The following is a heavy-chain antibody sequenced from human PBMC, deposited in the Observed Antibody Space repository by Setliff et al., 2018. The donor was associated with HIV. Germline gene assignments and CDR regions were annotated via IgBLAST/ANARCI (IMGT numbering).Heavy chain of an antibody. J-gene: IGHJ4*02. CDR3: VTGVGTSSVDY. CDR2: IKSKTDGGTT. D-gene: IGHD3-22*01. Sequence: GGSLRLSCAASGFRFSDAWMTWVRQAPGQGLEWVGRIKSKTDGGTTDVAAHVKGRLIISRDDSKNTLYLQMNSLRSEDTAVYYCVTGVGTSSVDYWGQGTMVTVSS. CDR1: GFRFSDAW. V-gene: IGHV3-15*01.